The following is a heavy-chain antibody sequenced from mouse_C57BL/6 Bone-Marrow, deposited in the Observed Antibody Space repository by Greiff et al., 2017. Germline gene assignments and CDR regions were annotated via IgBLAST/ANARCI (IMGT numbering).Heavy chain of an antibody. V-gene: IGHV14-2*01. J-gene: IGHJ1*03. CDR3: ARNYYGSSYLYWYFDV. CDR1: GFNIKDYY. Sequence: EVQRVESGAELVKPGASVKLSCTASGFNIKDYYMHWVKQRTEQGLEWIGRIDPEDGETKYAPKFQGKATITADTSSNTAYLQLSSLTSEDTAVYYCARNYYGSSYLYWYFDVWGTGTTVTVSS. CDR2: IDPEDGET. D-gene: IGHD1-1*01.